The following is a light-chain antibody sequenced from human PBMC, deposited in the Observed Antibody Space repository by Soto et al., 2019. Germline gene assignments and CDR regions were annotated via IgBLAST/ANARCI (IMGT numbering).Light chain of an antibody. Sequence: QSALTQPASVSGSPGQSITISCTGTSSDVGGYNYVSWYQQHPGKAPKLMIYEVSNRPSGVSNRFSGSKSGNTASLTISGLQAEDEADYYCSSYTRSTPYVFXTGTKVTVL. J-gene: IGLJ1*01. CDR1: SSDVGGYNY. CDR3: SSYTRSTPYV. CDR2: EVS. V-gene: IGLV2-14*01.